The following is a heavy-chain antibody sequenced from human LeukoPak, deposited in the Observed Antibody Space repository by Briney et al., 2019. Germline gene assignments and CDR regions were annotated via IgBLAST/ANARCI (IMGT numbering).Heavy chain of an antibody. J-gene: IGHJ3*02. CDR3: ARDARDCSGGSCYFDAFDI. D-gene: IGHD2-15*01. Sequence: ASVKVSCKASGGTFSSYAISWVRQAPGQGLEWMGGIIPIFGTANYAQKFQGRVTITTDESTSTAFMELSSLRSEDTAVCYCARDARDCSGGSCYFDAFDIWGQGTMVTVSS. CDR2: IIPIFGTA. CDR1: GGTFSSYA. V-gene: IGHV1-69*05.